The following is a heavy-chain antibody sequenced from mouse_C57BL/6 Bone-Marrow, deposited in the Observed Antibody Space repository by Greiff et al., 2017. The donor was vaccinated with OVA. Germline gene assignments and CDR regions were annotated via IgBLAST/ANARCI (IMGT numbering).Heavy chain of an antibody. J-gene: IGHJ1*03. CDR3: ARWIYYYGSSYDWYFDV. V-gene: IGHV1-72*01. Sequence: QVHVKQPGAELVKPGASVKLSCKASGYTFTSYWMHWVKQRPGRGLAWIGRIDPNSGGTKYNEKFKSKATLTVDKPSSTAYMQLSSLTSEDSAVYYCARWIYYYGSSYDWYFDVWGTGTTVTVSS. CDR1: GYTFTSYW. CDR2: IDPNSGGT. D-gene: IGHD1-1*01.